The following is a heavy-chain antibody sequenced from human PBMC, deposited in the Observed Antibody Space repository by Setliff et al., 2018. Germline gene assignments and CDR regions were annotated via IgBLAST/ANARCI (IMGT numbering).Heavy chain of an antibody. CDR1: GYTFSNYD. D-gene: IGHD3-3*01. Sequence: GASVKVSCKASGYTFSNYDINWVRQATGQGLEWMGIINPSGGSTSYAQKFQGRITITADKSTSTAYMELSGLRSDNTAVYFCARPRSPKISIFGVTPFDYWGQGTLVTVSS. CDR3: ARPRSPKISIFGVTPFDY. CDR2: INPSGGST. J-gene: IGHJ4*02. V-gene: IGHV1-46*01.